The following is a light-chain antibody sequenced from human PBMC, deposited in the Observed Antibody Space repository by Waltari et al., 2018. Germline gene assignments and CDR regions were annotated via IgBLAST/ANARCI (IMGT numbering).Light chain of an antibody. J-gene: IGLJ2*01. CDR3: QSFDSSLNAVL. CDR1: SSNIGAGYD. Sequence: PSVSGAPGQRVTISCTGSSSNIGAGYDVHWYQQFPGTAPKLLIYHNSNRPSGVPDRFSGSKSGTSASLAITGLLAEDEADYYCQSFDSSLNAVLFGGGTKLTVL. V-gene: IGLV1-40*01. CDR2: HNS.